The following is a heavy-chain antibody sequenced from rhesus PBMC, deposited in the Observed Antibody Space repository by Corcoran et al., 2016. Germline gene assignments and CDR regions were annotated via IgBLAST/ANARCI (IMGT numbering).Heavy chain of an antibody. CDR1: GGSISDDYY. V-gene: IGHV4-106*01. Sequence: QVQLQESGPGLVKPSETLSLTCAVSGGSISDDYYWSWIRQPPGKGLEWIWYIYGSGGGTNYNPSLKNRVTISIDTSKNQFSLKLSSVTAADTAVYYCARDRGSGWPGFDYWGQGVLVTVSS. J-gene: IGHJ4*01. D-gene: IGHD6-31*01. CDR2: IYGSGGGT. CDR3: ARDRGSGWPGFDY.